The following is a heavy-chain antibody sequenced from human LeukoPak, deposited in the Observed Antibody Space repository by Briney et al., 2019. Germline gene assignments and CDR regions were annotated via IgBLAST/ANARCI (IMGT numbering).Heavy chain of an antibody. D-gene: IGHD3-22*01. CDR3: ARGGWDYYDSSGYSY. CDR2: IYPNSGGT. J-gene: IGHJ4*02. Sequence: GASVKVSCKASGYTFTGYYMHWVRQAPGQGLEWMGCIYPNSGGTNYAQKFQGRVTMTRDTSISTAYMELSRLRSDDTAVYYCARGGWDYYDSSGYSYWGQGTLVTVSS. V-gene: IGHV1-2*02. CDR1: GYTFTGYY.